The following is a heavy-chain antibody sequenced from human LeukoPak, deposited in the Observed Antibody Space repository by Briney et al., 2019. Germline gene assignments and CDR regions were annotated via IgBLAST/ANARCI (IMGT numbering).Heavy chain of an antibody. D-gene: IGHD6-13*01. CDR3: ARASGAPYSSSWYYFDY. J-gene: IGHJ4*02. CDR1: GGTFSSYA. Sequence: ASVKVPCKASGGTFSSYAISWVRQAPGQGLEWMGGIIPIFGTANYAQKFQGRVTITADESTSTAYMELSSLRSEDTAVYYCARASGAPYSSSWYYFDYWGQGTLVTVSS. CDR2: IIPIFGTA. V-gene: IGHV1-69*13.